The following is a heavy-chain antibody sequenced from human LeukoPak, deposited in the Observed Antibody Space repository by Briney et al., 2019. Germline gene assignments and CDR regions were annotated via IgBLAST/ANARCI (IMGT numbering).Heavy chain of an antibody. V-gene: IGHV4-39*01. CDR2: IYYSGST. CDR1: GGSISSSSYY. D-gene: IGHD2-2*01. CDR3: ARLLYCSSSSCLYYFDY. J-gene: IGHJ4*02. Sequence: PSESLSLTCTVSGGSISSSSYYWGWIRQPPGKGLEWIGSIYYSGSTYYNPSLKSRVTISVDTSKNQFSLKLSSVTAVNTAVYYCARLLYCSSSSCLYYFDYRGQGILVTVSS.